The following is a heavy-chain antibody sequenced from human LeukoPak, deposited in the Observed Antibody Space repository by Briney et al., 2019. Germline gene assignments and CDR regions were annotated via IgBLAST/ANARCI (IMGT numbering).Heavy chain of an antibody. CDR1: GFTFSDYY. J-gene: IGHJ3*02. D-gene: IGHD1-26*01. Sequence: GGSLRLSCAASGFTFSDYYMSWIRQAPGKGLEWVSYISSSGSTMYYADSVKGRFTIFRDNAKNSLYLQMNSLRAEDTAVYYCARVGATRSADAFDIWGQGTMVTVSS. V-gene: IGHV3-11*01. CDR3: ARVGATRSADAFDI. CDR2: ISSSGSTM.